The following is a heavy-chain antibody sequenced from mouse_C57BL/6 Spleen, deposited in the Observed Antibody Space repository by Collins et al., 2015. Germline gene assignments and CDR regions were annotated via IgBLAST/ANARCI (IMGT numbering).Heavy chain of an antibody. CDR1: TFTSYW. V-gene: IGHV1-52*01. Sequence: TFTSYWMHWVKQRPIQGLEWIGNIDPSDSETHYNQRFKDKATLTVDKSSSTAYMLLSSLTSEDSAVYFCARERDYDYDRYFDVWGTGTTVTVSS. J-gene: IGHJ1*03. CDR3: ARERDYDYDRYFDV. CDR2: IDPSDSET. D-gene: IGHD2-4*01.